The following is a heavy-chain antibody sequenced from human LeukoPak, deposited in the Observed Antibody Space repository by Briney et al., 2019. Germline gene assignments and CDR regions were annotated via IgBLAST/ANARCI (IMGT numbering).Heavy chain of an antibody. D-gene: IGHD6-19*01. CDR3: ARDQERSSGWYPGYFQH. CDR1: GFTFSSYS. V-gene: IGHV3-48*02. CDR2: ITASGTAM. Sequence: PWGSLRLSCAASGFTFSSYSMNWVRQAPGKGLEWVSHITASGTAMFYADSVKGRFTISRDNAKNSLYLQMNSLRDEDTAVYYCARDQERSSGWYPGYFQHWGQGTLVTVSS. J-gene: IGHJ1*01.